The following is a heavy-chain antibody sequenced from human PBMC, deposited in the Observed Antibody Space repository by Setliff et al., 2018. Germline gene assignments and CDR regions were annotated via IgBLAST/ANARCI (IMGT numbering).Heavy chain of an antibody. V-gene: IGHV3-30*04. D-gene: IGHD3-9*01. CDR1: GFTFSSYA. J-gene: IGHJ4*02. Sequence: GGSLRLSCAASGFTFSSYALHWVRQAPGKGLEWVTLISYEGIDKYYADSVKGRFTVSRDNSKNTLYLQMNSLRAEDTAFYYCARGRHHDTLSGYIDFLGQGTRGTSPQ. CDR3: ARGRHHDTLSGYIDF. CDR2: ISYEGIDK.